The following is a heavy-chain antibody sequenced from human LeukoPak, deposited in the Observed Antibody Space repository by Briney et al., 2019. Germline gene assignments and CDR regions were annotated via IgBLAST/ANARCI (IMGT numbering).Heavy chain of an antibody. Sequence: GGSLRLSCAASGFTFSSYGMHWARQAPGKGLEWVAVISYDGSNKYYADSVKGRFTISRDNSKNTLYLQMNSLRAEDTAVYYCAKGSPGGYNPLDYWGQGTLVTVSS. D-gene: IGHD5-12*01. CDR2: ISYDGSNK. CDR3: AKGSPGGYNPLDY. CDR1: GFTFSSYG. V-gene: IGHV3-30*18. J-gene: IGHJ4*02.